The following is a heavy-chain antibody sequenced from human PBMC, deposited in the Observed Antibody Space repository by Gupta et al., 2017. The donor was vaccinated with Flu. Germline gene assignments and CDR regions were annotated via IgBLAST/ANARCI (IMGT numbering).Heavy chain of an antibody. V-gene: IGHV4-39*01. Sequence: WVRQPPGKGLGWVGTIYYSGSTYYRPSLKGRVTISVDTSKNQFSLKLTSVTAADTAVYYCARRGVGYYDLDYWGQGTLVTVSS. CDR3: ARRGVGYYDLDY. J-gene: IGHJ4*02. D-gene: IGHD3-3*01. CDR2: IYYSGST.